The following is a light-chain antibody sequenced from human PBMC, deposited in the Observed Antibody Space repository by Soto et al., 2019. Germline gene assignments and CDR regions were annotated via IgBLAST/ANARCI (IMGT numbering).Light chain of an antibody. V-gene: IGLV2-14*03. CDR3: SSFTGSNYV. J-gene: IGLJ1*01. Sequence: QSALTQPASVSGSPGQSITISCTGTISDVGGHNFVSWYQQYPGKAPKLMICDVSNRPSGVSNRFSGSKSGNTASLTISGLQAEDEADYYCSSFTGSNYVFGTGTKLTVL. CDR1: ISDVGGHNF. CDR2: DVS.